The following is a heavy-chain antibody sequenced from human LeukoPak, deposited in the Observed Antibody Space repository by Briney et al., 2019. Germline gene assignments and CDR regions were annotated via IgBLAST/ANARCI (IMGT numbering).Heavy chain of an antibody. J-gene: IGHJ4*02. CDR2: IYYSGST. CDR3: ARDSAYSSSWYDY. V-gene: IGHV4-61*08. D-gene: IGHD6-13*01. Sequence: PSETLSLTCTVPGGSVSSGAYYWSWIRQPPGKALEWIGYIYYSGSTNYNPSLKSRVTISIDTSKNQYSLKLNSVTPADTAVYYCARDSAYSSSWYDYWGQGTLVTVSS. CDR1: GGSVSSGAYY.